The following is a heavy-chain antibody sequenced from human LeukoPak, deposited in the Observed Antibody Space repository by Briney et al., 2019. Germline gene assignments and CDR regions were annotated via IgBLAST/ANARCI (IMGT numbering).Heavy chain of an antibody. Sequence: GGSLRLSCAASGFTFSSYSMNWVRQAPGKGLEWVSSISGSSSYIYYADSVKGRFTISRDNAKNSLYLQMNSLRAEDTAVYYCARERSAMVTGFDYWGQGTLVTVSS. J-gene: IGHJ4*02. CDR1: GFTFSSYS. D-gene: IGHD5-18*01. CDR2: ISGSSSYI. CDR3: ARERSAMVTGFDY. V-gene: IGHV3-21*01.